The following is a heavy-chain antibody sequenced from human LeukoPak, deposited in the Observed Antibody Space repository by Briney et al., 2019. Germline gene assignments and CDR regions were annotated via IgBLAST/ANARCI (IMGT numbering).Heavy chain of an antibody. CDR1: GVSLNNHY. CDR3: ASRPGGSTWYGVFDF. Sequence: PSETLSLTCSVSGVSLNNHYWSWIRQPPGKGLEWIGYIYDSETTSYNPSLESRVTMSVDTSKNQFSLNLTSVTAADTALYYCASRPGGSTWYGVFDFWSRGTLVTVSS. CDR2: IYDSETT. J-gene: IGHJ4*02. V-gene: IGHV4-59*11. D-gene: IGHD6-13*01.